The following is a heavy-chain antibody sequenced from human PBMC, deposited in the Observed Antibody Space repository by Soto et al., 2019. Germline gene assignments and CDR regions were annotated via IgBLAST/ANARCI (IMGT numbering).Heavy chain of an antibody. CDR2: ITDSGGDA. D-gene: IGHD3-10*01. CDR1: GMTFGSRA. Sequence: GSLRLSCVASGMTFGSRAMSWVRQAPGEGLEWVSTITDSGGDAKYADSVRGRFAISRDNSKKTLYLQMSSMTAEDSAIYYCARGSTDSYPGSRIFDFWGRGTLVTVSS. J-gene: IGHJ4*02. CDR3: ARGSTDSYPGSRIFDF. V-gene: IGHV3-23*01.